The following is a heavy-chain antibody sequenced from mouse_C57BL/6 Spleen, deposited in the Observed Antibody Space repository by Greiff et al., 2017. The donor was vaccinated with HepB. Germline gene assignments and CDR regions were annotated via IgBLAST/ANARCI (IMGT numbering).Heavy chain of an antibody. J-gene: IGHJ2*01. CDR2: INPNNGGT. CDR1: GYTFTDYY. D-gene: IGHD1-1*01. Sequence: EVQLQQSGPELVKPGASVKISCKASGYTFTDYYMNWVKQSHGKSLEWIGDINPNNGGTSYNQKFKGKATLTVDKSSSTAYMELRSLTSEDSAVYYCARRGRYPDYFDYWGQGTTLTVSS. CDR3: ARRGRYPDYFDY. V-gene: IGHV1-26*01.